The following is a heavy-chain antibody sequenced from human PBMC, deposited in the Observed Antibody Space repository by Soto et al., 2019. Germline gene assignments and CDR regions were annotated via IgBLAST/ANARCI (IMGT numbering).Heavy chain of an antibody. Sequence: PGESLKISCKGSGYSFTSYWISGVRQMPGKGLEWMGRIDPSDSYTNYSPSFQGHVTISADKSISTAYLQWSSLKASDTAMYYCAMTTVTTDYYYMDVWGKGTTVTVSS. CDR3: AMTTVTTDYYYMDV. CDR2: IDPSDSYT. J-gene: IGHJ6*03. CDR1: GYSFTSYW. D-gene: IGHD4-17*01. V-gene: IGHV5-10-1*01.